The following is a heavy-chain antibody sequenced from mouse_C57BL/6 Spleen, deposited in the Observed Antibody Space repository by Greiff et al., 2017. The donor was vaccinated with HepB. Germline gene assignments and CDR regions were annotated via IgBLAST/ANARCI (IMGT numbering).Heavy chain of an antibody. D-gene: IGHD1-1*01. CDR1: GFSLTSYA. J-gene: IGHJ2*01. CDR3: ARNPWGSYGSSSGFDY. Sequence: VKLVESGPGLVAPSQSLSITCTVSGFSLTSYAISWVRQPPGKGLEWLGVIWTGGGTNYNSALKSRLSISKDNSKSQVFLKMNSLQTDDTARYYCARNPWGSYGSSSGFDYWGQGTTLTVSS. CDR2: IWTGGGT. V-gene: IGHV2-9-1*01.